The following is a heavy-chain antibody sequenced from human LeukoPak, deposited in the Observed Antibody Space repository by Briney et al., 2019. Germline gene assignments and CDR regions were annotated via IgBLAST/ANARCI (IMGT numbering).Heavy chain of an antibody. V-gene: IGHV3-33*01. CDR1: GFTFSSYG. D-gene: IGHD3-10*01. J-gene: IGHJ4*02. Sequence: GRSLRLSCAASGFTFSSYGMHWVRPAPGKGLEWVAVIWYDGSNKYYADSVKGRFTISSDNSKHTLYLQMNSLRAEDTAVYYCARDDYYGSVFDYWGEGTLVTVSS. CDR3: ARDDYYGSVFDY. CDR2: IWYDGSNK.